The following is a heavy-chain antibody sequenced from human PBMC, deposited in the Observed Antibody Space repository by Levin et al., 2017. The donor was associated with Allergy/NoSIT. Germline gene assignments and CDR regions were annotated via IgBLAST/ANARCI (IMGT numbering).Heavy chain of an antibody. CDR1: GGSFSGYY. J-gene: IGHJ6*02. V-gene: IGHV4-34*01. D-gene: IGHD5-18*01. CDR3: ASAYGYRYYYYGMDV. CDR2: INHSGST. Sequence: SETLSLTCAVYGGSFSGYYWSWIRQPPGKGLEWIGEINHSGSTNYNPSLKSRVTISVDTSKNQFSLKLSSVTAADTAVYYCASAYGYRYYYYGMDVWGQGTTVTVSS.